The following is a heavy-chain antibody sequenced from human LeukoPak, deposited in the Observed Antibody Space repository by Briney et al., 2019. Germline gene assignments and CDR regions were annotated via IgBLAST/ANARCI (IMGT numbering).Heavy chain of an antibody. V-gene: IGHV4-59*01. D-gene: IGHD5-24*01. CDR1: GDPINSYY. CDR3: ARGRWLPNAFDI. J-gene: IGHJ3*02. Sequence: PSQTLSLTCTVSGDPINSYYWNWIPQPPGKGLEWIGYIYYSGRADYNPSLKSRVTISVDTSKHQFSMKLKSVTAADTAVYFCARGRWLPNAFDIWGQGTMVTV. CDR2: IYYSGRA.